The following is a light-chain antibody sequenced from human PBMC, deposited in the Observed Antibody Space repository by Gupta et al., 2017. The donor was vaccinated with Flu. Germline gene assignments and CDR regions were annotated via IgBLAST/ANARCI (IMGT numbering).Light chain of an antibody. CDR1: SLRNSY. Sequence: SSELTQDPAVSVALGPTVRITCQGDSLRNSYASWYPQKPGQAPVLVIYAKNIRPSGIPDRFSGSSSGNTAALTITGAQAEEEADYYCNSRDSTDNHQAVFGGGTKLTVL. CDR3: NSRDSTDNHQAV. J-gene: IGLJ2*01. CDR2: AKN. V-gene: IGLV3-19*01.